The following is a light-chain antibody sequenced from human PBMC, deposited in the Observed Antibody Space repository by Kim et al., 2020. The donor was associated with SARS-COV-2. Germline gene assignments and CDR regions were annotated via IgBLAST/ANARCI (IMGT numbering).Light chain of an antibody. CDR3: HSRPSISSHLI. CDR2: GQN. Sequence: SSELTQDPTVSVALGQTVTITCQGNNPIVFYASWYQQKPGQAPLLVMYGQNNRTSELPNRVFGSSSGNTASFTITGAQANNEAAYYCHSRPSISSHLIFGGGTKLNVL. V-gene: IGLV3-19*01. CDR1: NPIVFY. J-gene: IGLJ2*01.